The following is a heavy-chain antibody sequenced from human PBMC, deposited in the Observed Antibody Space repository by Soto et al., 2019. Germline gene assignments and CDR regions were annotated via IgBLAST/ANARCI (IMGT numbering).Heavy chain of an antibody. V-gene: IGHV1-18*04. J-gene: IGHJ5*02. D-gene: IGHD3-22*01. Sequence: QAQLVQSGDEVKKPGASVKVSCKASGYTFTSYGISWVRQAPGQGVEWMGWISAYNGNTNHAQKVQGRVTITTDTSTSTAYMELRSLRSDDTAVYYCARRARDSSGSLGFWFDPWGQGSLVTVSS. CDR3: ARRARDSSGSLGFWFDP. CDR2: ISAYNGNT. CDR1: GYTFTSYG.